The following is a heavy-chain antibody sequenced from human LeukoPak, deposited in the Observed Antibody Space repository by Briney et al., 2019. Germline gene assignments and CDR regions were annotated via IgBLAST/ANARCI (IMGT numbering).Heavy chain of an antibody. CDR2: IFYSGST. CDR1: GSSISSSTW. D-gene: IGHD3-9*01. CDR3: ASGGLVSRYLDH. V-gene: IGHV4-4*02. J-gene: IGHJ4*02. Sequence: ETLSLTCAVSGSSISSSTWWTWVRQPPGKGLEWIGEIFYSGSTNSNPSLKSRLTMSVDESKHEFSLKLTSVTAADTAIYYCASGGLVSRYLDHWGQGTLVTVS.